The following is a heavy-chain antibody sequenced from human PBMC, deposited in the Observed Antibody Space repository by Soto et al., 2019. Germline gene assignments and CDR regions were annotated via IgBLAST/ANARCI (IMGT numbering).Heavy chain of an antibody. V-gene: IGHV4-30-2*01. CDR3: ARVPSP. CDR2: IYHSGSI. CDR1: GGSISSGGYS. Sequence: SETLSLTCAVSGGSISSGGYSWSWIRQPPGKGLEWIGYIYHSGSIYYNPSLKSRVTISVDRSKNQFSLRLSSVTAADTAVYYCARVPSPWGQGTLVTVSS. J-gene: IGHJ5*02.